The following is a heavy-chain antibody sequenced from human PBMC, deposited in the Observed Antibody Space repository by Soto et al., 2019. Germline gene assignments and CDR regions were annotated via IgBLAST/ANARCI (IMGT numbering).Heavy chain of an antibody. Sequence: ASVKVSCKVSGYTLTELSMHWVRQAPGKGLEWMGGFDPEDGETIYAQKFQGRVTMTGDTSTSTVYMELSSLRSEDTAVYYCARGDIVVVPAAPAAFDIWGQGTMVTVSS. CDR3: ARGDIVVVPAAPAAFDI. V-gene: IGHV1-24*01. CDR2: FDPEDGET. CDR1: GYTLTELS. J-gene: IGHJ3*02. D-gene: IGHD2-2*01.